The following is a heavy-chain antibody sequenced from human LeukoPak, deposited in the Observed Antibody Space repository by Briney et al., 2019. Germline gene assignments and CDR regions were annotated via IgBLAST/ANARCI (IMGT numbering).Heavy chain of an antibody. CDR1: GGTFSSYA. J-gene: IGHJ5*02. CDR3: ARDKGHYYDSSGHKDPFNWFDP. CDR2: IIPIFGTA. Sequence: SVKVSCKASGGTFSSYAISWVRQAPGQGLEWMGGIIPIFGTANYAQKSQGRVTITADESTSTAYMELSSLRSEDTAVYYCARDKGHYYDSSGHKDPFNWFDPWGQGTLVTVSS. V-gene: IGHV1-69*01. D-gene: IGHD3-22*01.